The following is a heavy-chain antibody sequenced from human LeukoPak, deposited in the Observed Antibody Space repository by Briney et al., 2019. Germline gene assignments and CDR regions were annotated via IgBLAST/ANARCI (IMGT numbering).Heavy chain of an antibody. CDR1: GYTFTGYY. CDR2: INPNSGGT. Sequence: ASVKVSCKASGYTFTGYYMHWVRQAPGQGLEWMGWINPNSGGTNYAQKFQGRVTMTRDTSISTAYMELSRLRSDDTAVYYCARGPTYYDILTGYYPLGYFDYWGQGTLVTVSS. CDR3: ARGPTYYDILTGYYPLGYFDY. J-gene: IGHJ4*02. D-gene: IGHD3-9*01. V-gene: IGHV1-2*02.